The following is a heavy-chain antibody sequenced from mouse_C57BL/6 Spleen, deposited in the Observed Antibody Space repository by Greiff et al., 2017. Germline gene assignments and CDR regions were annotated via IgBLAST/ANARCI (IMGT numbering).Heavy chain of an antibody. D-gene: IGHD1-1*01. V-gene: IGHV1-64*01. CDR3: ARYYGSSYDWYFDV. J-gene: IGHJ1*03. Sequence: QVQLQQPGAELVKPGASVKLSCKASGYTFTSYWMHWVKQRPGQGLEWIGMIHPNSGSTNYNEKFKSKATLTVDKSSSTAYMQLSSLTSEDSAVYYCARYYGSSYDWYFDVWGTGTTVTGSS. CDR1: GYTFTSYW. CDR2: IHPNSGST.